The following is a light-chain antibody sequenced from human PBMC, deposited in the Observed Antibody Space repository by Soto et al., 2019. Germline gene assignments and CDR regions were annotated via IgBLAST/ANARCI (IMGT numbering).Light chain of an antibody. Sequence: DIQMTQSPSSLSASVGDRVTITCQESQDISKYLNWYQQKPGKAPKLLIYDASNLATGVPSRFSGSGSGTEVTFTISSLQPEDIAKYYCQQYDTLPVTFGQVTRLEIK. V-gene: IGKV1-33*01. CDR3: QQYDTLPVT. CDR2: DAS. CDR1: QDISKY. J-gene: IGKJ5*01.